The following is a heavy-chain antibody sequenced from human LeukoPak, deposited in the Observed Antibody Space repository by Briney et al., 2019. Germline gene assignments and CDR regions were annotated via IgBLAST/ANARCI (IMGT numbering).Heavy chain of an antibody. CDR3: ASTSISGSYLGDAFDI. CDR2: IYYSGST. J-gene: IGHJ3*02. D-gene: IGHD1-26*01. CDR1: GGSISSYY. V-gene: IGHV4-59*01. Sequence: SETLSLTGTVSGGSISSYYWSWIRQPPGKGLEWIGYIYYSGSTNYNPSLKSRVTISVDTSKNQFSLKLSSVTAADTAVYYCASTSISGSYLGDAFDIWGQGTMVTVSS.